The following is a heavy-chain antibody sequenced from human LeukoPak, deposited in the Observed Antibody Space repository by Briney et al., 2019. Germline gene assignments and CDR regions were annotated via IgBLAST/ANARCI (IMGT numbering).Heavy chain of an antibody. Sequence: ASVTVSCKASGYTFTGYYMHWVRQAPGQGLEWMGWINPNSGGTNYAQKFQGRVTITRDTSISTAYMELSRLRSDDTAVYYCARGQPGGYYYYMDVWGKGTTVTVSS. CDR2: INPNSGGT. CDR1: GYTFTGYY. J-gene: IGHJ6*03. D-gene: IGHD4-23*01. V-gene: IGHV1-2*02. CDR3: ARGQPGGYYYYMDV.